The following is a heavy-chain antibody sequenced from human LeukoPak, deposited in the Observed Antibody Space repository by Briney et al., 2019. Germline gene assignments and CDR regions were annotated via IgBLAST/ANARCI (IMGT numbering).Heavy chain of an antibody. Sequence: SLRLSCAASGFTFDDYAMHWVRQAPGKGLEWVSGISWNSGSIGYADSVKGRFTISGDNAKNSLYLQMNSLRAEDTALYYCAKVSGSYLLGEFDYWGQGTLVTVSS. CDR2: ISWNSGSI. D-gene: IGHD1-26*01. V-gene: IGHV3-9*01. CDR1: GFTFDDYA. CDR3: AKVSGSYLLGEFDY. J-gene: IGHJ4*02.